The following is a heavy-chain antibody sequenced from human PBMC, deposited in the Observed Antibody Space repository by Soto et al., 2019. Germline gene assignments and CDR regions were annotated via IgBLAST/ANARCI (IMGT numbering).Heavy chain of an antibody. CDR2: ISSSSGDT. CDR1: GFSLSYYY. V-gene: IGHV3-11*06. Sequence: GGSLRLSCEASGFSLSYYYMSWIRQAPGQGLVWLSYISSSSGDTNYADSVRGRFTISRDNAKNSLYLQMNGLRAEDTAVYYCVRDIARVGDTYYYDYWGRGALVTVSS. J-gene: IGHJ4*02. D-gene: IGHD1-26*01. CDR3: VRDIARVGDTYYYDY.